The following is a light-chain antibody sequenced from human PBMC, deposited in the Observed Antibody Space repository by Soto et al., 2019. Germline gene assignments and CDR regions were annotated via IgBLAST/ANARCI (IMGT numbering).Light chain of an antibody. J-gene: IGKJ1*01. Sequence: DIQMTQSPSTLSASVGDRVTITCRASQSISSWLAWYQQKPGKAPKLLLYGASSLESGVPSRFSGSGSGTEFTLTISSLQPDDFATYYCQQYNSYSTFGQGTKVDIK. CDR3: QQYNSYST. CDR1: QSISSW. CDR2: GAS. V-gene: IGKV1-5*01.